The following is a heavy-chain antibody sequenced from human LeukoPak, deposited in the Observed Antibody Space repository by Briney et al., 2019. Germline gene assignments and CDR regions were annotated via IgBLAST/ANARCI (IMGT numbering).Heavy chain of an antibody. CDR2: ISGGGGST. Sequence: GGSLRLSCAASRFTFSSYAMSWVRQAPGKGLEWVSAISGGGGSTYYADSVKGRFTISRDNSKNTLYLRMNTLRAEDTAVYYCAKTRPPGRYTVTTLFDYWGQGTLVTVSS. CDR3: AKTRPPGRYTVTTLFDY. D-gene: IGHD4-17*01. V-gene: IGHV3-23*01. CDR1: RFTFSSYA. J-gene: IGHJ4*02.